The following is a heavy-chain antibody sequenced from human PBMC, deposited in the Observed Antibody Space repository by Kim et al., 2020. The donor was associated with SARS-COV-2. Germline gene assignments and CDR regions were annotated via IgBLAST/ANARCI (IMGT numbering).Heavy chain of an antibody. D-gene: IGHD3-10*01. CDR3: ARYGSGSYGDY. J-gene: IGHJ4*02. CDR2: T. V-gene: IGHV4-4*02. Sequence: TNYNPSLKSRVTISVDKSKNQFSLKLSSVTAADTAVYYCARYGSGSYGDYWGQGTLVTVSS.